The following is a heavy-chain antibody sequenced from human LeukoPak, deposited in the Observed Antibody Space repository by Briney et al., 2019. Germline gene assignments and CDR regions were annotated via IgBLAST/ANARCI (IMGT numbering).Heavy chain of an antibody. CDR2: TYYRSKWYS. D-gene: IGHD2-15*01. CDR1: GDSVSSKSAA. J-gene: IGHJ3*02. V-gene: IGHV6-1*01. CDR3: ARDSVARMSAFDI. Sequence: SQTLSLTCAISGDSVSSKSAAWNWFRQSPSRGLEWLGRTYYRSKWYSDYAVSVKSRIAINPDTSKNQFSLQLNSVTPEDTAVYYCARDSVARMSAFDIWGQGTMVTVSS.